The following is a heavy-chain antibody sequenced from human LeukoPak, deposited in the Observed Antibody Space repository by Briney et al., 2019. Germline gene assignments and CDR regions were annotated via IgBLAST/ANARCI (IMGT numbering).Heavy chain of an antibody. CDR2: ISYDGSNK. CDR3: ARDEA. CDR1: GFTFSSYA. V-gene: IGHV3-30-3*01. Sequence: GGSLRLSCAASGFTFSSYAMHWVRQAPGKGLEWVAVISYDGSNKYYADSVKGRFTISRDNSKNTLYLQMNSLRAEDTAVYCCARDEAWGQGTLVTVSS. J-gene: IGHJ4*02.